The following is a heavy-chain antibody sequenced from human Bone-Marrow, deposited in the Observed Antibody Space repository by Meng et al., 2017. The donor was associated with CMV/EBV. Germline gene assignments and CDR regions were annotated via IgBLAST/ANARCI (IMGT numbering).Heavy chain of an antibody. D-gene: IGHD1-7*01. J-gene: IGHJ5*02. CDR2: MYHSGTT. CDR1: NFAISSGYY. Sequence: SETLSLTCSVSNFAISSGYYWAWIRQPPGRGLEWIGSMYHSGTTYHNPSLKSRVTISEDTSKNQLSLNLKSVTAADTAVYYCVGQNRNYELGPDDPWGQGTLVTVSS. V-gene: IGHV4-38-2*02. CDR3: VGQNRNYELGPDDP.